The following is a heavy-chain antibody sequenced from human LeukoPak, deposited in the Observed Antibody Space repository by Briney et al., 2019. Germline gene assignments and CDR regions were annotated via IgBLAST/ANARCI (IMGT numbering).Heavy chain of an antibody. V-gene: IGHV3-30*18. CDR1: GFTFSSYG. CDR3: AKPNRSYLNYYYGMDV. Sequence: GGSLRLSCAASGFTFSSYGMHWVRQAPGKGLEWVAVISYDGSNKYYADSVKGRFTISRDNSKNTLYLQMNSLRAEDTAVYYCAKPNRSYLNYYYGMDVWGQGTTVTVSS. CDR2: ISYDGSNK. J-gene: IGHJ6*02. D-gene: IGHD1-14*01.